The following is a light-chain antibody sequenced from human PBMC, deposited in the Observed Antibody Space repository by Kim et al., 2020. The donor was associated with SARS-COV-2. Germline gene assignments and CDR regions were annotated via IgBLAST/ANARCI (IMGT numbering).Light chain of an antibody. Sequence: GPSVTLSCTGTRSVVGGYNYVSCYQQHPGKAPNLMIYEVSQRPSGVPDRFSGSKSGNTASLTVSGLQAEDEADYYCSSYAGSNHLVFGGGTQLTVL. J-gene: IGLJ2*01. CDR1: RSVVGGYNY. V-gene: IGLV2-8*01. CDR2: EVS. CDR3: SSYAGSNHLV.